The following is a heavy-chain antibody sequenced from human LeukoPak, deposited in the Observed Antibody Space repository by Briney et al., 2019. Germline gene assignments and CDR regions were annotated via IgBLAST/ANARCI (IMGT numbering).Heavy chain of an antibody. CDR2: INHSGST. CDR3: ARGGIAAAGSNWFDP. CDR1: GGSFSGYY. J-gene: IGHJ5*02. V-gene: IGHV4-34*01. Sequence: SETLSLTCAVSGGSFSGYYWSWIRQPPGKGLEWIGEINHSGSTNYNPSLKSRVTISVDTSKNQFSLKLSSVTAADTAVYYCARGGIAAAGSNWFDPWGQGTLVTVSS. D-gene: IGHD6-13*01.